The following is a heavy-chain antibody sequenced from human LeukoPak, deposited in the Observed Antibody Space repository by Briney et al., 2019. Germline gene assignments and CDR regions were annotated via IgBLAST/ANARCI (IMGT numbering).Heavy chain of an antibody. CDR1: GGTFSSYA. Sequence: SVKVSCKASGGTFSSYAISWVRQAPGQGLEWMGRIIPIFGIANYAQKFQGRVTITADKSTSTAYMELSSLRSEGTAVYYCARDLAAVAEFQHWGQGTLVTVSS. CDR2: IIPIFGIA. V-gene: IGHV1-69*04. CDR3: ARDLAAVAEFQH. J-gene: IGHJ1*01. D-gene: IGHD6-19*01.